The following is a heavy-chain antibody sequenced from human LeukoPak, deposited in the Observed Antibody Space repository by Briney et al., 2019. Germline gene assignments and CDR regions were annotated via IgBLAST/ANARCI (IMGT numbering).Heavy chain of an antibody. CDR2: ISGYNGDT. CDR1: GYPFSSCG. V-gene: IGHV1-18*01. J-gene: IGHJ5*02. Sequence: GASVKVSCKTFGYPFSSCGINWVRQAPGQGLEWMGWISGYNGDTNYAQKFQGRVTMTTGTSTNTAYMDLRRLRSDDTAVYYCARDLWFGDPYGWFDPWGQGTLVTVSS. D-gene: IGHD3-10*01. CDR3: ARDLWFGDPYGWFDP.